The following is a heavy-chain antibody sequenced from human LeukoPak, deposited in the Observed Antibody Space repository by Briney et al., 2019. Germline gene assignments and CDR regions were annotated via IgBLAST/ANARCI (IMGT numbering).Heavy chain of an antibody. CDR3: ARGPRTTGTTYYYYGMDV. Sequence: SVKVSCKASGGTFSSYAISWVRQAPGQGLEWMGGIIPIFGTANYAQKFQGRVTITADKSTSTAYMELSSLRSEDTAVYYCARGPRTTGTTYYYYGMDVWGKGTTVTVSS. V-gene: IGHV1-69*06. CDR2: IIPIFGTA. CDR1: GGTFSSYA. J-gene: IGHJ6*04. D-gene: IGHD1-1*01.